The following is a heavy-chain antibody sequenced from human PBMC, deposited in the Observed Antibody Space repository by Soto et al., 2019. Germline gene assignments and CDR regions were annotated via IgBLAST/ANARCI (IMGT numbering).Heavy chain of an antibody. J-gene: IGHJ4*02. Sequence: GGSLRLSCAASGFRFTDYYMTWIRQAPGKGLEWVSYISSGGNAIYYADSVKGRFTISKDNTKKSLYLQMNYLRAEDTAVYYCARSSAYPHYFDYWGQGALVTVSS. CDR3: ARSSAYPHYFDY. CDR1: GFRFTDYY. V-gene: IGHV3-11*01. CDR2: ISSGGNAI.